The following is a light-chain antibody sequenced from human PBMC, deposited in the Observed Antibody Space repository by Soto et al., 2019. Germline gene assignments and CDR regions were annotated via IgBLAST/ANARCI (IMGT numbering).Light chain of an antibody. V-gene: IGLV1-40*01. CDR2: GNT. Sequence: QLVLTQPPSVSGAPGQRVTISCTGSSSNIGARYDVHWYQQLPGTAPKPLIYGNTNRPSGVPDRFSGSKSGTSASLAITGLQAEDEADYYCQSYDSSLSAYVFGTGTKLTVL. CDR1: SSNIGARYD. CDR3: QSYDSSLSAYV. J-gene: IGLJ1*01.